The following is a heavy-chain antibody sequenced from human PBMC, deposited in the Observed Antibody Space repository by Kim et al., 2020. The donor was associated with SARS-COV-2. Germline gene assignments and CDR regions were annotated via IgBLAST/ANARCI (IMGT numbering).Heavy chain of an antibody. Sequence: GGSLRLSCAASGFTFSNYWMHWVRQAPGKGLVWVSLINSDGTSTNYADSVKGRFTISRDNAKNTLYLQMNSLRDDDTAVYYCGRGGKRQWLVQASWGQGTLLTVSS. CDR1: GFTFSNYW. CDR2: INSDGTST. D-gene: IGHD6-19*01. V-gene: IGHV3-74*01. J-gene: IGHJ5*02. CDR3: GRGGKRQWLVQAS.